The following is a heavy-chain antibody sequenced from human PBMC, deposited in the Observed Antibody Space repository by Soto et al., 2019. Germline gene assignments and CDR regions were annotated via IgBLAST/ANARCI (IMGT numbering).Heavy chain of an antibody. CDR2: IYPGDSDT. Sequence: PGESLKISCKGSGYSFTSYWIGWVRQMPGKGLEWMGIIYPGDSDTRYSPSFQGQVTISADKSISTAYLQWSSLKASDTAMYYCASFPSYSSSWYGWFDPWGQGTLVTVSS. CDR1: GYSFTSYW. CDR3: ASFPSYSSSWYGWFDP. V-gene: IGHV5-51*01. J-gene: IGHJ5*02. D-gene: IGHD6-13*01.